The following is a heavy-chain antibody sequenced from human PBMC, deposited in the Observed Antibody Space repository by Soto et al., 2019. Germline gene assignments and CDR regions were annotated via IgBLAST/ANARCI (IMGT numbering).Heavy chain of an antibody. CDR3: ARAIVGPTTAGWLDP. CDR2: IIPIFGTA. CDR1: GGTFSSYA. V-gene: IGHV1-69*01. Sequence: QVQLVQSGAEVKKPGSSVKVSCKASGGTFSSYAISWVRQAPGQGLEWLGGIIPIFGTANYAQKFQGRVTVTADESTSTAYMELSSLRFADTAVYYCARAIVGPTTAGWLDPWGRGTLVTVSS. J-gene: IGHJ5*02. D-gene: IGHD1-26*01.